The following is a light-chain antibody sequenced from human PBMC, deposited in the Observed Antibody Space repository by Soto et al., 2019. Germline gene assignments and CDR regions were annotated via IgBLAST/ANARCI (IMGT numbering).Light chain of an antibody. CDR1: QSILHSKAYNY. CDR2: LGS. Sequence: DIVMTQSPLSLPVTPGETASISCRSSQSILHSKAYNYLDWYLQKPGQSPQLLIYLGSNRASGVPDRFSGSGSGTDFTLKISRVEAEDVGVYYCMQALQTPYTFGQGTKLEIK. J-gene: IGKJ2*01. CDR3: MQALQTPYT. V-gene: IGKV2-28*01.